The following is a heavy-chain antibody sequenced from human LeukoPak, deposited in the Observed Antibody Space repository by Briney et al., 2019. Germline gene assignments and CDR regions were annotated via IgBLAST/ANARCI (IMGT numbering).Heavy chain of an antibody. V-gene: IGHV1-69*13. CDR1: GGTFNNYP. J-gene: IGHJ4*02. Sequence: SVKVSCKASGGTFNNYPISWVRQAPRQGLEWMGGIIPIFGTTNYAPKFQGRVTFTADESTSTVYMELSSLRSEDTAVYYCARAAVWFGEPMNYWGQGTLVTVSS. CDR2: IIPIFGTT. CDR3: ARAAVWFGEPMNY. D-gene: IGHD3-10*01.